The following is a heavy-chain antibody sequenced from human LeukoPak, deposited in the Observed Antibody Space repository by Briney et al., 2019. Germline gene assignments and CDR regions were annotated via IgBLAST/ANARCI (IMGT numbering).Heavy chain of an antibody. J-gene: IGHJ4*02. CDR3: ARAIGRTFDY. CDR1: GFSGFTFSHYG. D-gene: IGHD1-26*01. CDR2: ISGSGGST. V-gene: IGHV3-23*01. Sequence: AGGSLRLSCAASGFSGFTFSHYGMSWVRQAPGKGLEWVSAISGSGGSTYYADSVKGRFTISRDNSKNTLYLQMNSLRAGDTAVYYCARAIGRTFDYWGQGTLVTVSS.